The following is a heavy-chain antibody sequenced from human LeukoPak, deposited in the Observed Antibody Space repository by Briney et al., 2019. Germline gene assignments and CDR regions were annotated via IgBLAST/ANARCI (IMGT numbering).Heavy chain of an antibody. Sequence: GGSLRPSCAASGFTFDDYAMLWVRQAPGKGLEWVSGISWNSGSIGYADSVKGRFTISRDNSKNTLYLQMNSLRAEDTAVYYCAKGPVTLLWFGEPNWFDPWGQGTLVTVSS. CDR3: AKGPVTLLWFGEPNWFDP. V-gene: IGHV3-9*01. CDR1: GFTFDDYA. D-gene: IGHD3-10*01. CDR2: ISWNSGSI. J-gene: IGHJ5*02.